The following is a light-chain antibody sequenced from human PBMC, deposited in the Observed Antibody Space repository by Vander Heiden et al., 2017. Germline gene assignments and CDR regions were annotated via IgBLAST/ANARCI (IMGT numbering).Light chain of an antibody. CDR1: SSDVGSYNR. CDR3: SSYTSSITVV. J-gene: IGLJ2*01. CDR2: EVN. V-gene: IGLV2-18*02. Sequence: QSALTQPPSVSGSPGQSVTTSCTGTSSDVGSYNRVSWYQQPPGTAPKLRIYEVNNRPSGVPDRFSGSKSGNTASLTISGLQADDEADYYCSSYTSSITVVFGGGTKLTVL.